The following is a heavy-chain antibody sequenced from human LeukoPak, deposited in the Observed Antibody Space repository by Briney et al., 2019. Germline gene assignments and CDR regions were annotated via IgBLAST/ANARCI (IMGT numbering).Heavy chain of an antibody. V-gene: IGHV1-8*01. D-gene: IGHD3-10*01. CDR3: ARGKGITMVRGYNWFDP. CDR1: GYTFTSYD. CDR2: MNPNSGNT. Sequence: ASVKVSCKASGYTFTSYDINWVRQATGQGLEWMGWMNPNSGNTGYAQKFQGRVTMTRNTSISTAYMELSSLRSEDTAVYDCARGKGITMVRGYNWFDPWGQGTLVTVSS. J-gene: IGHJ5*02.